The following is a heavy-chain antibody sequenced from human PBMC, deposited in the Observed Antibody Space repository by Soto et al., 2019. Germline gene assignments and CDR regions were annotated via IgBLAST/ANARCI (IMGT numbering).Heavy chain of an antibody. Sequence: SETLSLTCAVYCGSFSAYYWSWIRQPPGKGLEWIGEINHSGSTNYSPSLKSRVTISVDTSKNQFSLKLSSVTAADTAKYYCVKGNQLLRYYFEFWGPGTLVTVSS. CDR2: INHSGST. J-gene: IGHJ4*01. V-gene: IGHV4-34*01. D-gene: IGHD2-15*01. CDR1: CGSFSAYY. CDR3: VKGNQLLRYYFEF.